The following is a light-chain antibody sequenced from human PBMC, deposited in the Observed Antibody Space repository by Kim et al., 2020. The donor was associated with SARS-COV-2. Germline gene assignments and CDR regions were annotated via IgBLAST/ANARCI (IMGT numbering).Light chain of an antibody. CDR2: WGS. Sequence: ASINGKASRSFLNSSKNKNSLAWVQQKPGQPPRVVIYWGSTRESGVPDRFSGSGSETDFTLTISSLQAEDVAVYYCQQYSANPRTFGQGTKVEIK. V-gene: IGKV4-1*01. J-gene: IGKJ1*01. CDR3: QQYSANPRT. CDR1: RSFLNSSKNKNS.